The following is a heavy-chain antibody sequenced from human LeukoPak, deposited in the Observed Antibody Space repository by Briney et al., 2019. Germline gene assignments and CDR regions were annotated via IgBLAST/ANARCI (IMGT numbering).Heavy chain of an antibody. Sequence: PGGSLRLSCAASGFTFSSYGMHWVRQAPGKGLEWVAVISYDGSNKYYADSVKGRFTISRDNSKNTLYLQMNSLRAEDTAVYYRAKDKYSSSLPPFDPWGQGTLVTVSS. CDR2: ISYDGSNK. J-gene: IGHJ5*02. CDR1: GFTFSSYG. CDR3: AKDKYSSSLPPFDP. D-gene: IGHD6-13*01. V-gene: IGHV3-30*18.